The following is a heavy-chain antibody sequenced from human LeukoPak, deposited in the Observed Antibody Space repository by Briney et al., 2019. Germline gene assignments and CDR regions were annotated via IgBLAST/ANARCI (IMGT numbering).Heavy chain of an antibody. D-gene: IGHD1-26*01. Sequence: GGSLRLSCAASGFTVSTNYMSWVRQAPGKGLEWVSAISGSGGSTYYADSVKGRFTISRDNSKNTLYLQMNSLRAEDTAVYYCAKLRSYSGSYLFDYWGQGTLVTVSS. CDR1: GFTVSTNY. CDR2: ISGSGGST. V-gene: IGHV3-23*01. J-gene: IGHJ4*02. CDR3: AKLRSYSGSYLFDY.